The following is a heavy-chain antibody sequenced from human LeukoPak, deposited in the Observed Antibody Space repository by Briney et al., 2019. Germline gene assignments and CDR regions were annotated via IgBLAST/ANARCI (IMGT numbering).Heavy chain of an antibody. D-gene: IGHD3-22*01. CDR2: IYYSGST. J-gene: IGHJ6*03. Sequence: SETLSLTCTVSGGSISSYYWSWIRQPPGKGLEWIWNIYYSGSTNYTPSLKSRVTISVDTSKNQCSLKLGSVTAADTAVYYCTRGSIAYYYMDVWGKGTTVTISS. CDR1: GGSISSYY. V-gene: IGHV4-59*01. CDR3: TRGSIAYYYMDV.